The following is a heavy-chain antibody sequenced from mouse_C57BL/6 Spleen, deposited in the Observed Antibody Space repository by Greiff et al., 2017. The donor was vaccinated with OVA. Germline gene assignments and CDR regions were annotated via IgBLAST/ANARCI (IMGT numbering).Heavy chain of an antibody. D-gene: IGHD1-1*01. J-gene: IGHJ1*03. CDR3: AIYGSSLYFDV. CDR1: GFTFSDYG. V-gene: IGHV5-17*01. Sequence: DVMLVESGGGLVKPGGSLKLSCAASGFTFSDYGMHWVRQAPEKGLEWVAYISSGSSTIYYADTVKGRFTISRDNAKNTLFLQMTSLRSEDTAMYYCAIYGSSLYFDVWGTGTTVTVSS. CDR2: ISSGSSTI.